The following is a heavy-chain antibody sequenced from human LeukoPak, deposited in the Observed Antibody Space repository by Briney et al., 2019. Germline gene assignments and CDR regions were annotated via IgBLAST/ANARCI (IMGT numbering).Heavy chain of an antibody. D-gene: IGHD6-19*01. V-gene: IGHV4-4*02. CDR3: ARHISVSYDAFDL. CDR2: VYHRGTT. J-gene: IGHJ3*01. CDR1: GASISSSNW. Sequence: SGTLSLTCVVSGASISSSNWWSWVRQSPGKGLEWIGEVYHRGTTNYSPSLKSRVTISVDKSGNQISLRLNSVTAADTAVYYCARHISVSYDAFDLWGRGTMVTVSS.